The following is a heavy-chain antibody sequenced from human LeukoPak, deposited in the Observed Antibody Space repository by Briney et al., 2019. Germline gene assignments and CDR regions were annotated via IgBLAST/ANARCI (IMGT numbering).Heavy chain of an antibody. J-gene: IGHJ3*02. V-gene: IGHV3-48*01. D-gene: IGHD2-15*01. CDR3: ARILLAAGAFDI. Sequence: PEGSLRLSCAASGFTFSSYSMNWVRQAPGKGLEWVSYISSSSNTIYYADSVKGRFTISRDNAKNSLYLQMNSLRAEDTAVYYCARILLAAGAFDIWGQGTMVTVSS. CDR1: GFTFSSYS. CDR2: ISSSSNTI.